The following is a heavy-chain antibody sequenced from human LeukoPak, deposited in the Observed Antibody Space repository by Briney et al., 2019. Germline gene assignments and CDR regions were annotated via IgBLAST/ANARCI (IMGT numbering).Heavy chain of an antibody. V-gene: IGHV4-39*07. D-gene: IGHD3-10*01. CDR1: GGSVISSSHY. CDR3: ATNSAILWFGESPGAFDI. Sequence: KPSETLSLTCTVSGGSVISSSHYWGWVRQPPGKGLEWIGSTYYGGSTYYNPSLKSRVTISVDTSKNQFSLKLSSVTAADTAVFYCATNSAILWFGESPGAFDIWGQGTMVAVSS. CDR2: TYYGGST. J-gene: IGHJ3*02.